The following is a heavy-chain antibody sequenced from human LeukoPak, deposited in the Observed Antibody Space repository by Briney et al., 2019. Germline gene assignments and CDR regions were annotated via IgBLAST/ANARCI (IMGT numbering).Heavy chain of an antibody. Sequence: GGSLRLSCAASGFTVSSNEMSWVRQAPGKGLDWVSFISGDSTYYADSLKGRFTISRDNAKNSLYLQMNSLRAEDTAVYYCARDMIGRDGYNFGDFWGQGTLVTVSS. J-gene: IGHJ4*02. V-gene: IGHV3-38-3*01. D-gene: IGHD5-24*01. CDR1: GFTVSSNE. CDR2: ISGDST. CDR3: ARDMIGRDGYNFGDF.